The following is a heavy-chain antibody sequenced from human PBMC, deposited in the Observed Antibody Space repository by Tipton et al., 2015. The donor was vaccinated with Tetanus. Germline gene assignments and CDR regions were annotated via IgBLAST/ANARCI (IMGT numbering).Heavy chain of an antibody. CDR2: VYHSGGT. CDR1: GGSVSRSSHY. V-gene: IGHV4-61*01. Sequence: TLSLTCTVSGGSVSRSSHYWTWIRQPPGKELEWVGYVYHSGGTNYHPSLKSRLTISVDTSKNQFSLNLRSVITADTAVYYCARANNDYPKKGPFDYWGQGILVTVSS. J-gene: IGHJ4*02. D-gene: IGHD5-12*01. CDR3: ARANNDYPKKGPFDY.